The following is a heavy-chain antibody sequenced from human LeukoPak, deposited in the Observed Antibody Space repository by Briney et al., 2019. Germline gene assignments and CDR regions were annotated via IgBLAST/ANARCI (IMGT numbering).Heavy chain of an antibody. D-gene: IGHD4-23*01. CDR2: IKSKTDGGTG. V-gene: IGHV3-15*01. CDR3: TFDYGGQAFDY. CDR1: GFTFNNAW. J-gene: IGHJ4*02. Sequence: GGSLRLSCAASGFTFNNAWMSWVRQAPGKGLEWVGRIKSKTDGGTGDYAAPVKGRFTISRDDSKNTMYLQMNSLNTEDTAVYYCTFDYGGQAFDYWGQGTLATVSS.